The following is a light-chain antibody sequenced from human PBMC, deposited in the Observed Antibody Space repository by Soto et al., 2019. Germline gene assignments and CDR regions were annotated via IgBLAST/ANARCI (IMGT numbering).Light chain of an antibody. CDR2: RNT. J-gene: IGLJ3*02. CDR3: ATWDDSLTGWV. CDR1: SSNIGNNY. Sequence: QSVLPQPTSASGTPGQRVTISCSGSSSNIGNNYVYWYQRLPGTAPKLLIYRNTQRPSGVPDRFSGSKSGTSASLAISGLRSEDEADYYCATWDDSLTGWVFGGGTKVTVL. V-gene: IGLV1-47*01.